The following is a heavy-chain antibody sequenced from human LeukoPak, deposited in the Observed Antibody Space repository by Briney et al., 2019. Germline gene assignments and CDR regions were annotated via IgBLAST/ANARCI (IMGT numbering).Heavy chain of an antibody. CDR2: INNDGSST. J-gene: IGHJ2*01. V-gene: IGHV3-74*01. CDR1: GFTFSSYS. CDR3: ARRGILSYWYFDL. D-gene: IGHD3-16*01. Sequence: GSLRLSCAASGFTFSSYSMNWVRQAPGKGLVWVSRINNDGSSTNYADSVKGRFTISRDNAKNTLYLQMNSLRAEDTAVYYCARRGILSYWYFDLWGRGTLVTASS.